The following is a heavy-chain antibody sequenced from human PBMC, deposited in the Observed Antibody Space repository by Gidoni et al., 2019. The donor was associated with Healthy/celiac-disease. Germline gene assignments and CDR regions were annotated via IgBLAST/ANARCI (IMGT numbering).Heavy chain of an antibody. J-gene: IGHJ3*02. D-gene: IGHD1-7*01. CDR2: ISWNSGSI. CDR3: AKGWTPSNFDAFDI. V-gene: IGHV3-9*01. Sequence: EVQLVESGGGLVQPGRSLRLSCAASGFTFDDYAMHWVRQAPGKGLEWVSGISWNSGSIGYADSVKGRFTISRDNAKNSLYLQMNSLRAEDTALYYCAKGWTPSNFDAFDIWGQGTMVTVSS. CDR1: GFTFDDYA.